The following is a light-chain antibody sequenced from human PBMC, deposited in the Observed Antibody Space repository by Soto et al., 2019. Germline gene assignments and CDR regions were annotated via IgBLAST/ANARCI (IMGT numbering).Light chain of an antibody. CDR2: GSF. CDR1: QSAGTN. CDR3: QQYNNWPRT. J-gene: IGKJ1*01. V-gene: IGKV3-15*01. Sequence: EIRMKQPPATLTVSTGERATLSCRASQSAGTNLAWYQQKPGQAPRLLIHGSFTRATGIPARFSGSGSGTEFTLTISSLQSEDFAVYYCQQYNNWPRTFGQGTKVAI.